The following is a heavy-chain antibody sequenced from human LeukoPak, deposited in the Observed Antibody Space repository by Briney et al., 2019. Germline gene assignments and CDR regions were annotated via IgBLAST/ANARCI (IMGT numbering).Heavy chain of an antibody. J-gene: IGHJ4*02. V-gene: IGHV3-23*01. Sequence: GGSLRLSCAASGFTFSSYAMSWVRQAPGKGLEWVSAISGSGGSTYYADSVKGRFTISRDNSKNTLYLQMNSLRAEVTAVYYCAKDYDFWSGYYFDYWGQGTLVTVSS. CDR3: AKDYDFWSGYYFDY. CDR2: ISGSGGST. CDR1: GFTFSSYA. D-gene: IGHD3-3*01.